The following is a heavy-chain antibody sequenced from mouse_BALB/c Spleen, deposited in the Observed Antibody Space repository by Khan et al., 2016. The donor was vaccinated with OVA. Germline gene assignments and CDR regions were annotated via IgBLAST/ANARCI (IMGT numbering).Heavy chain of an antibody. J-gene: IGHJ4*01. CDR1: GYTFTSYW. CDR2: IGPGSSNA. CDR3: EGKNYYGRGCYAMDY. D-gene: IGHD1-1*01. Sequence: DLVKPGASVKLSCKASGYTFTSYWINWIKQRPGQGLEWIGRIGPGSSNAYYNDMFKGKATLTVDTSSHTAYIQLSSLSSEDSAVYFCEGKNYYGRGCYAMDYWGQGTSVTVSA. V-gene: IGHV1S41*01.